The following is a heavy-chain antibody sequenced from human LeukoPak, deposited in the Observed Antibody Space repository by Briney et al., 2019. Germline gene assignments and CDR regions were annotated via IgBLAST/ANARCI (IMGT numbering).Heavy chain of an antibody. CDR1: GGSLSNYY. D-gene: IGHD3-16*01. J-gene: IGHJ4*02. CDR3: ARRSWGSDFDY. V-gene: IGHV4-59*01. Sequence: SSETLSLTCSVSGGSLSNYYWTWIRRPPGKGLEWIGYIYSSGSANYNPSLKSRVNISIDTSENHFSLELSSVTAADTAVYYCARRSWGSDFDYWGQGALVTVSS. CDR2: IYSSGSA.